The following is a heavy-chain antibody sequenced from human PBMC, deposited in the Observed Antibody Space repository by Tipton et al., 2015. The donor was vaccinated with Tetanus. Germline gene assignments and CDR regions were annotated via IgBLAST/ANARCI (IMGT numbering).Heavy chain of an antibody. CDR3: ARRRSAVLGGSYHWYFDL. D-gene: IGHD2-15*01. Sequence: QLVQSGAEVKKPGESLRISCKGSGYNFISYWIAWVRHMPGKGLEWMGVIYPADSDIRSSPSFQGQVTMSVDKSTSTAFVQWGSLQASDTGIYYCARRRSAVLGGSYHWYFDLWGRGTLVTVSS. CDR2: IYPADSDI. CDR1: GYNFISYW. V-gene: IGHV5-51*01. J-gene: IGHJ2*01.